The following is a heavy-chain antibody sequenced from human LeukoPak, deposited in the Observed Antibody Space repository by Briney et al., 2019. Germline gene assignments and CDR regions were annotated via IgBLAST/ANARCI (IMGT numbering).Heavy chain of an antibody. CDR3: ATLSQTLPLDY. Sequence: GGSLILSCAASGFTFTTYWIHWVRQAPGKGLVWVSVISTDGSDTRYTDSVKGRFTMSRDNAKNTVYLQMNSLRVEDTAVYYCATLSQTLPLDYWGQGVQVTVSS. J-gene: IGHJ4*02. D-gene: IGHD3-16*01. V-gene: IGHV3-74*01. CDR1: GFTFTTYW. CDR2: ISTDGSDT.